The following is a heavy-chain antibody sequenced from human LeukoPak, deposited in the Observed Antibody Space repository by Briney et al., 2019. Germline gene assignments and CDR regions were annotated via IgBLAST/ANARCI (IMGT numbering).Heavy chain of an antibody. CDR3: AFHGSSPPRDYYMDV. J-gene: IGHJ6*03. D-gene: IGHD6-6*01. CDR2: IYYSGST. CDR1: GGSISSSSYY. V-gene: IGHV4-39*07. Sequence: SETLSLTCTVSGGSISSSSYYWGWIRQPPGKGLEWIGSIYYSGSTYYNPSLKSRVTISVDTSKNQFSLKLSSVTAAGTAVYYCAFHGSSPPRDYYMDVWGKGTTVTVSS.